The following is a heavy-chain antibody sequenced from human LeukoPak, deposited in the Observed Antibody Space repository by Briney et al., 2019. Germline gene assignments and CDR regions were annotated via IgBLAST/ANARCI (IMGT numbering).Heavy chain of an antibody. CDR1: GYIFTGYY. Sequence: ASVKVSCKASGYIFTGYYMHWVRQAPGQGLEWMGWINPNSGGTNYAQKFQGRVTMTRDTSISTAYMELSRLRSDDTAVYYCAREGPPPAGDAFDIWGQGTMVTVSS. J-gene: IGHJ3*02. CDR2: INPNSGGT. V-gene: IGHV1-2*02. CDR3: AREGPPPAGDAFDI. D-gene: IGHD1-14*01.